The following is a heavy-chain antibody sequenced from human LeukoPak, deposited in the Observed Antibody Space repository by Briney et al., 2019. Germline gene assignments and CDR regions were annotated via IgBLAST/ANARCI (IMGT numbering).Heavy chain of an antibody. CDR3: ARRYFDWFLGAGGSLDI. CDR2: IKQDGSEK. J-gene: IGHJ3*02. Sequence: GGSLRLSCAGSGFTFRSYWMHWVRQAPGKGLEWVANIKQDGSEKYYVDTVKGRFTISRDNANDSVYLQMNSLRAEDTAVYYCARRYFDWFLGAGGSLDIWGQGTMVTVSS. D-gene: IGHD3-9*01. CDR1: GFTFRSYW. V-gene: IGHV3-7*01.